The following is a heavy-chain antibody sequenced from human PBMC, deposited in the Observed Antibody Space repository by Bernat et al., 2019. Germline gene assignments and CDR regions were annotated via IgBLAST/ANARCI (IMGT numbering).Heavy chain of an antibody. Sequence: EVQLVESGGGLVQPGGSLRLSCAASGFTFSSYWMSWVRQAPGKGLEWVANIKQDGSEKYYVDSVKGRFTISRDNAKNTLYLQMNSLRAEDTAVYYCARTRGYCTGGVCYPDAFDIWGQGTMVTVSS. CDR1: GFTFSSYW. V-gene: IGHV3-7*04. J-gene: IGHJ3*02. CDR3: ARTRGYCTGGVCYPDAFDI. CDR2: IKQDGSEK. D-gene: IGHD2-8*02.